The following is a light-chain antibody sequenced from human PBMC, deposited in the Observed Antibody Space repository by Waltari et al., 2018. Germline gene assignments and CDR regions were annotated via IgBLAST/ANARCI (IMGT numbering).Light chain of an antibody. CDR3: QHYGSSLFT. J-gene: IGKJ3*01. CDR1: QSVSSNY. CDR2: SSS. Sequence: EVVLTQYPGPLSLSPGERAPLSCRASQSVSSNYLAWYQQKPGQAPRLLIYSSSNKATGIPDRFSGSGSGTDFTLTISRLEPEDSAVYYCQHYGSSLFTFGPGTKVEIK. V-gene: IGKV3-20*01.